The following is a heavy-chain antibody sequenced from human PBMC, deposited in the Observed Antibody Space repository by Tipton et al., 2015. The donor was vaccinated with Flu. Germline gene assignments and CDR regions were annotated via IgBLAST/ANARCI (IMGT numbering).Heavy chain of an antibody. D-gene: IGHD1-1*01. CDR3: ARDRPNFDYGMDV. J-gene: IGHJ6*02. CDR2: IYYSGST. CDR1: GGPISSYH. V-gene: IGHV4-59*01. Sequence: LRLSCTVSGGPISSYHWGLIPQPPGKGLEWIGYIYYSGSTNYHPSLKSRVTISVDTSKNQFSLKLSSVTAADTAVYYCARDRPNFDYGMDVWGQGTTVTVSS.